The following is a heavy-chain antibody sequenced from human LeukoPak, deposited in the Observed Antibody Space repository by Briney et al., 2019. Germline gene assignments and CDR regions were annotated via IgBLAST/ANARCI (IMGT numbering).Heavy chain of an antibody. D-gene: IGHD3-22*01. CDR3: AKVNYYESSGYYDY. CDR1: GFPFSSYG. CDR2: ISHDGTNK. V-gene: IGHV3-30*18. Sequence: GGSLRLSCAASGFPFSSYGMHWVRQAPGKGLEWVAVISHDGTNKYYVDSVKGRFTISRDNSKNTLYLQMNSLRAEDTAVYYCAKVNYYESSGYYDYWGQGTLVTVSS. J-gene: IGHJ4*02.